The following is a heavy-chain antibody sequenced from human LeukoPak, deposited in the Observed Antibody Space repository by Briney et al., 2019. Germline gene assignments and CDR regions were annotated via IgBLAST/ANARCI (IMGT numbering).Heavy chain of an antibody. V-gene: IGHV3-23*01. CDR1: GFIFSTYA. CDR3: AKDLDMIVVVITTYFDL. J-gene: IGHJ2*01. D-gene: IGHD3-22*01. CDR2: ISGSGGST. Sequence: GGSLRLSCATSGFIFSTYALSWVRQAPGKGLEWASSISGSGGSTYHADSVKGRFTISRDSSKNTLYLQMNSLRAEDTAVYYCAKDLDMIVVVITTYFDLWGRGTLVTVSS.